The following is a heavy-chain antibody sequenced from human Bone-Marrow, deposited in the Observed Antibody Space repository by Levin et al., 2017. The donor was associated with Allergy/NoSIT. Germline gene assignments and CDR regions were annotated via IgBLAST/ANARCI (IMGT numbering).Heavy chain of an antibody. V-gene: IGHV1-69*13. CDR1: GGTFSSYA. Sequence: ASVKVSCKASGGTFSSYAISWVRQAPGQGLEWMGGIIPIFGTANYAQKFQGRVTITADESTSTAYMELSSLRSEDTAVYYCARDRRVAHYYGMDVWGQGTTVTVSS. D-gene: IGHD2-15*01. CDR3: ARDRRVAHYYGMDV. J-gene: IGHJ6*02. CDR2: IIPIFGTA.